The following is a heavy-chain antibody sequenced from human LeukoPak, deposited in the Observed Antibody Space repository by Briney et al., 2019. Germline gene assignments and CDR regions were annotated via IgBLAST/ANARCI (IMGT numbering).Heavy chain of an antibody. Sequence: PSETLSLTCTVSSGSITSGSYYWSWIRQPAGKGLEWIGRFYSSGSTNSNPSLKSRVTMSVDTSKNQFSLKVTSVTAADTAVYYCARGGAVGNYYHMDVWGKGTTVIVSS. D-gene: IGHD3-16*01. CDR1: SGSITSGSYY. CDR3: ARGGAVGNYYHMDV. CDR2: FYSSGST. V-gene: IGHV4-61*02. J-gene: IGHJ6*03.